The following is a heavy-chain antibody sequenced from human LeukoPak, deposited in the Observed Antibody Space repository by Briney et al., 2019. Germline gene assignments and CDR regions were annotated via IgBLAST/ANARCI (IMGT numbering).Heavy chain of an antibody. CDR2: INHSGST. J-gene: IGHJ5*02. V-gene: IGHV4-34*01. D-gene: IGHD6-6*01. Sequence: PSETLPLTCAVYGESFSDYYWSWIRQPPGKGLEWIGEINHSGSTNYNPSLKSRVTISVDTSKNQFFLKLNSVTAADTAVYYCARAYSSSGYNWFDPWGQGTLVTVSS. CDR3: ARAYSSSGYNWFDP. CDR1: GESFSDYY.